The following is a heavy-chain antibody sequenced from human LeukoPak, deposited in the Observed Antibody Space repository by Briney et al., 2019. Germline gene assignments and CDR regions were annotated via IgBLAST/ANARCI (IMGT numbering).Heavy chain of an antibody. J-gene: IGHJ6*03. Sequence: ASVKVSCKASGGTFSSYAFSWVRQAPGQGLEWMGWINPNSGGTNYAQKFQGRVTMTRDTSISTAYMELSRLRSDDTAVYYCARADYYYMDVWGKGTTVTVSS. V-gene: IGHV1-2*02. CDR3: ARADYYYMDV. CDR1: GGTFSSYA. CDR2: INPNSGGT.